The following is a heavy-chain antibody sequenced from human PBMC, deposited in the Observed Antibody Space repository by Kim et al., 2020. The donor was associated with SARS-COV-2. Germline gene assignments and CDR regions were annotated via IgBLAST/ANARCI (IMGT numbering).Heavy chain of an antibody. Sequence: GGSLRLSCAASGFTFNSHDMSWFRQAPEKGLEWISYIAPSGATFYADSVKGRFTISGGTSKNTVSLQMNSLRAEDTAVYYCARGHVADWGQGTLVTVSS. D-gene: IGHD5-12*01. CDR1: GFTFNSHD. V-gene: IGHV3-23*01. J-gene: IGHJ4*02. CDR3: ARGHVAD. CDR2: IAPSGAT.